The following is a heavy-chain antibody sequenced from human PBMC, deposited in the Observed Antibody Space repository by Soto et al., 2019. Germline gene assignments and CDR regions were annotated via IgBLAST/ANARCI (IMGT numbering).Heavy chain of an antibody. CDR2: IYYSGST. Sequence: SETLSLTCTVSGGSISSYYWSWIRQPPGKGLEWIGYIYYSGSTNYNPSLKSRDTISVDTSKNQFSLKLSSVTAADTAVYYCARAFGESDFLDYWGQGTLVTVSS. CDR3: ARAFGESDFLDY. CDR1: GGSISSYY. D-gene: IGHD3-10*01. V-gene: IGHV4-59*01. J-gene: IGHJ4*02.